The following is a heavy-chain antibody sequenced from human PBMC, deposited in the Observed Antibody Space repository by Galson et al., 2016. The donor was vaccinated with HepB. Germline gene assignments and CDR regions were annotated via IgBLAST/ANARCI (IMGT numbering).Heavy chain of an antibody. D-gene: IGHD6-19*01. J-gene: IGHJ4*02. Sequence: SLRLSCAASALTFSNYGMHWVRQAPGKGLEWVAGMWTDGSNKYYGDSVKGRFTISRDNSKNTLYLQMNSLRAEDTAVYYCAKSKGGVWSYYFDYWGQGTLVTVSS. CDR3: AKSKGGVWSYYFDY. CDR2: MWTDGSNK. CDR1: ALTFSNYG. V-gene: IGHV3-33*06.